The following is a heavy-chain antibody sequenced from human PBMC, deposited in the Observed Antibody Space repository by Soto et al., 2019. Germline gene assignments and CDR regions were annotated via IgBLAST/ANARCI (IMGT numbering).Heavy chain of an antibody. J-gene: IGHJ6*02. Sequence: QVQVVQSGVEVRRPGSSVKVSCKASGDTFKNCVISWVRQAPGQGLEWMGGIIPLFGTTDFAQRFQVRLTITPDESTTTAYMELSRLRSEDTATYYCAAELGFGKLSVVWGQGTTVIVSS. V-gene: IGHV1-69*01. CDR3: AAELGFGKLSVV. CDR1: GDTFKNCV. CDR2: IIPLFGTT. D-gene: IGHD3-10*01.